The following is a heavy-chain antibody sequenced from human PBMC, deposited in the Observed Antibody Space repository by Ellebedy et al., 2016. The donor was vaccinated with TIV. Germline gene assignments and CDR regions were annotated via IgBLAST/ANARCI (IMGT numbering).Heavy chain of an antibody. CDR3: TRHAPVSGWYRTWYFDL. CDR1: GGSISGYY. V-gene: IGHV4-59*08. Sequence: MPGGSLRLSCTVSGGSISGYYWSWIRQPPGKGLEWIGYISYSGNINYNPSLKSRITISVDTSKNQFSLRLSSVTAADTAVYYCTRHAPVSGWYRTWYFDLWGRGTLVTVSS. CDR2: ISYSGNI. D-gene: IGHD6-19*01. J-gene: IGHJ2*01.